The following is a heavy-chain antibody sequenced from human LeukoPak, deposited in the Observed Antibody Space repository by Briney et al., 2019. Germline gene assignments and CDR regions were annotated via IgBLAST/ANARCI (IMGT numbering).Heavy chain of an antibody. CDR1: GFTFNTYI. CDR3: ARRYSSVYWAMDV. Sequence: GGSLRLSCAASGFTFNTYIMNWVRQAPGKGLEWVSSITSSSTIYYADSVKGRLTISRDNAKNSLYLQMNSLRHDDTAVYYCARRYSSVYWAMDVWGQGTTVTVSS. V-gene: IGHV3-48*02. D-gene: IGHD2-21*01. J-gene: IGHJ6*02. CDR2: ITSSSTI.